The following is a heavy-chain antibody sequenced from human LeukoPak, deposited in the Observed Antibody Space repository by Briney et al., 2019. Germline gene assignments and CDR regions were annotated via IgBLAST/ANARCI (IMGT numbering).Heavy chain of an antibody. V-gene: IGHV1-69*13. Sequence: GASVKVSCKASGGTFSSYAISWVRQAPGQGLEWMGGIIPIFGTANYAQKFQGRVTITADESTSTAYMELSSLRSEDTAVYYCAREYYYDSSGTDYYYYYMDVWGKGTTVTVSS. CDR1: GGTFSSYA. CDR3: AREYYYDSSGTDYYYYYMDV. J-gene: IGHJ6*03. CDR2: IIPIFGTA. D-gene: IGHD3-22*01.